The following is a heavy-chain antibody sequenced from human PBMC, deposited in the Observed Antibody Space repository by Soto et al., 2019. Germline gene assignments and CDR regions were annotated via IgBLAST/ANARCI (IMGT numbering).Heavy chain of an antibody. CDR2: ISRADRYI. CDR1: GFTFSTYT. Sequence: PGGSLRLSCAASGFTFSTYTMNWVRQAPGKGLEWVSSISRADRYIYYADSVRGRFTISRDNAKNSLYLQMNSLRAEDTAVYYCARNLYYYDSSCMDVWGQGTTVTVSS. J-gene: IGHJ6*02. V-gene: IGHV3-21*01. D-gene: IGHD3-22*01. CDR3: ARNLYYYDSSCMDV.